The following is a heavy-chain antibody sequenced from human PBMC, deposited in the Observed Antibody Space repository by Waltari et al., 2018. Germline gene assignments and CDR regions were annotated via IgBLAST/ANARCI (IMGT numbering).Heavy chain of an antibody. CDR1: GYSISSGYY. D-gene: IGHD4-17*01. V-gene: IGHV4-38-2*01. J-gene: IGHJ1*01. Sequence: QVQLQESGPGLVKPSETLSLTCAVSGYSISSGYYWGWIGQPPGKGLEWIGSIYHSGSTYYNPSLKSRVTISVDTSKNQFSLKLSSVTAADTAVYYCASPSTTVTLWEYFQHWGQGTLVTVSS. CDR2: IYHSGST. CDR3: ASPSTTVTLWEYFQH.